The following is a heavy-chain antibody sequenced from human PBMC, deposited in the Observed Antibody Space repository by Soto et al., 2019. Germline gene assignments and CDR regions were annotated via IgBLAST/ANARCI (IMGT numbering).Heavy chain of an antibody. D-gene: IGHD3-10*01. CDR2: AYYVGTI. V-gene: IGHV4-39*01. Sequence: QLHLQESGPGRVKPSETLSLTCSVSGGSISTSGNYWGWVRQAPEKGLEWIGSAYYVGTINYNPSLKRRVALSVDTPTNQFSLRLTSVTAADTAVYYCARLPLVRGVPAWGHGTLVTVSS. J-gene: IGHJ5*01. CDR3: ARLPLVRGVPA. CDR1: GGSISTSGNY.